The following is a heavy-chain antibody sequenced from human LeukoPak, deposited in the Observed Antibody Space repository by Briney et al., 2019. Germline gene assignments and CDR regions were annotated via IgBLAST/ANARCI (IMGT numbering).Heavy chain of an antibody. CDR3: AGGAQPYYYYGMDV. CDR2: INHSGST. Sequence: KPSETLSLTCAVYGGSFSGYYWSWIRQPPGKGLEWIGEINHSGSTNYNPSLKSRVTISVDTSKNQFSLKLSSETAADTAVYYCAGGAQPYYYYGMDVWGQGTTVTVSS. D-gene: IGHD2-2*01. V-gene: IGHV4-34*01. CDR1: GGSFSGYY. J-gene: IGHJ6*02.